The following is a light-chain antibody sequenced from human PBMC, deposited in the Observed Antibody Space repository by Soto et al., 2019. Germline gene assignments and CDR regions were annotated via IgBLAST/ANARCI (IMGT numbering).Light chain of an antibody. Sequence: EIVLTQSPATLSLSPGERATLSCRASQSVSSYLAWFQQTPGQAPRLLIYDASSRATGVPARFSGSGSGTDFTLTISSLEPEDFAVYYCQQRSNWPLSFGGGTKVDI. CDR3: QQRSNWPLS. CDR1: QSVSSY. J-gene: IGKJ4*01. V-gene: IGKV3-11*01. CDR2: DAS.